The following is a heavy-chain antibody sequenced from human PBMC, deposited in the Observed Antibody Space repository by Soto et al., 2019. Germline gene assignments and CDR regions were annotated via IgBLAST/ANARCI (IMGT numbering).Heavy chain of an antibody. CDR3: ARDSGHDDYSGGFDY. CDR1: GFTFSSYS. D-gene: IGHD4-17*01. CDR2: ISSSSSYI. V-gene: IGHV3-21*01. Sequence: GSLRLSCAASGFTFSSYSMSWVRQAPGKGLEWVSSISSSSSYIYYADSVKGRFTISRDNAKNSLYLQMNSLRAEDTAVYYCARDSGHDDYSGGFDYWGQGTLVTVSS. J-gene: IGHJ4*02.